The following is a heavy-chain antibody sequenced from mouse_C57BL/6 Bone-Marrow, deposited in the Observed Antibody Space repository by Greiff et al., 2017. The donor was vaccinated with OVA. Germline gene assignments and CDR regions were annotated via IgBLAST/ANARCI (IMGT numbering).Heavy chain of an antibody. Sequence: EVQLVESGGGLVKPGGSLKLSCAASGFTFSSYTMSWVRQTPEKRLGWVATISGGGGNTYYPDSVKGRFTISRDNAKNTLYLQMSSLRSEDTALYYCARELTGSHYFDYWGQGTTLTVSS. CDR3: ARELTGSHYFDY. V-gene: IGHV5-9*01. J-gene: IGHJ2*01. D-gene: IGHD4-1*01. CDR2: ISGGGGNT. CDR1: GFTFSSYT.